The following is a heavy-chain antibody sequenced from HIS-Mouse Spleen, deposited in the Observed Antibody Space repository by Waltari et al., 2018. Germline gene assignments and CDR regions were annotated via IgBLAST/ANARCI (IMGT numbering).Heavy chain of an antibody. CDR2: IYYSGST. J-gene: IGHJ4*02. D-gene: IGHD3-16*01. Sequence: QLQLQESGPGLVKPSETLSLTCTVPGGSISSSRYYRGWTRQPPGKGLEWIGSIYYSGSTYYNPSLKSRVTISVDTSKNQFSLKLSSVTAADTAVYYCARDGFLLGFFDYWGQGTLVTVSS. CDR3: ARDGFLLGFFDY. V-gene: IGHV4-39*07. CDR1: GGSISSSRYY.